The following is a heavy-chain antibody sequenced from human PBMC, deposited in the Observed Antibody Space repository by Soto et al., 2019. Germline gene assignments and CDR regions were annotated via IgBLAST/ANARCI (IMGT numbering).Heavy chain of an antibody. D-gene: IGHD6-13*01. CDR3: VRYTYTSRYSNFGMDV. CDR1: GFTFSDYA. CDR2: VRDIVYGETT. Sequence: PGGSLRLSCTTSGFTFSDYAMSWFRLAPGKGLEWVGIVRDIVYGETTEYAASVRGRFTISRDNSKSIAYLQMNSLTSEDTAVYYCVRYTYTSRYSNFGMDVWGHGSTANVP. V-gene: IGHV3-49*03. J-gene: IGHJ6*02.